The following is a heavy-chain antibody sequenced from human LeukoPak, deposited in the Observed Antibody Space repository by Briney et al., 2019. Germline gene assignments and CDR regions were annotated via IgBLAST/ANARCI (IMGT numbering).Heavy chain of an antibody. CDR2: IYPGDSDT. CDR1: GYSFTTYW. D-gene: IGHD3-3*01. CDR3: ARHQSGRRYDALDV. V-gene: IGHV5-51*01. J-gene: IGHJ3*01. Sequence: GESLKISCKTSGYSFTTYWIDWVRQMPGKGLEWMGTIYPGDSDTTYSPSFQGQVTISVDKSTSTAYLQWTSLKASDTAMYYCARHQSGRRYDALDVWGQGTMVTVSS.